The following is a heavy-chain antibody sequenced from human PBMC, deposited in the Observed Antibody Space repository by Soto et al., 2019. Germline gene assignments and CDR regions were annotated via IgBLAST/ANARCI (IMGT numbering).Heavy chain of an antibody. Sequence: QVQLVQSGAEVKKPGSSVKVSCKASGGTFSSYAISWVRQAPGQGLEWMGGIIPIFGTANYAQKFQGRVTSTADESTSTAYMELSSLRSEDTAVYYCASSMDSSEYYYDSSGYYPRDYWGQGTLVTVSS. D-gene: IGHD3-22*01. CDR1: GGTFSSYA. CDR3: ASSMDSSEYYYDSSGYYPRDY. V-gene: IGHV1-69*01. CDR2: IIPIFGTA. J-gene: IGHJ4*02.